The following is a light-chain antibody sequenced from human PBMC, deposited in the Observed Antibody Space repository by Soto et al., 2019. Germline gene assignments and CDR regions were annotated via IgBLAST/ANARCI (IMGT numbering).Light chain of an antibody. Sequence: VLTQPPSASGTPGQRVSISCSGSSSNIGRNFVYWYQQLPGTAPKLIIFRDTQRPSGVPDRFSASKSGTSASLAIRGLRSDDEADYYCATWDDSASAYVFGIGTKVTVL. J-gene: IGLJ1*01. CDR1: SSNIGRNF. CDR2: RDT. CDR3: ATWDDSASAYV. V-gene: IGLV1-47*01.